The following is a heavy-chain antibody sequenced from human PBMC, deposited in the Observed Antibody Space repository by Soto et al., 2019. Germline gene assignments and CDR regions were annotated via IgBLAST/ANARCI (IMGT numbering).Heavy chain of an antibody. D-gene: IGHD5-12*01. CDR2: IKSKTDGGTT. J-gene: IGHJ4*02. CDR1: GFTFKNAW. CDR3: TTHREDIVATIAVY. Sequence: PGGSLRLSCAASGFTFKNAWMNWVRQAPGKGLEWVGRIKSKTDGGTTDYTAPVKGRFTMSRDDSTNTLYLQMNSLKSEDTAMYYCTTHREDIVATIAVYWGQGTLVTVSS. V-gene: IGHV3-15*01.